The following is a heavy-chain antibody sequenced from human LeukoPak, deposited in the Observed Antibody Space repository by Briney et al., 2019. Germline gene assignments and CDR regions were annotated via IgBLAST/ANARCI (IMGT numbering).Heavy chain of an antibody. V-gene: IGHV4-59*08. CDR1: GGSSTSYD. CDR3: ARHAIYCGGGSYWFYP. Sequence: SETLSLTFTVSGGSSTSYDWSWIRQPPGKGLEWIAFVYYSGITNYNPSLKSRASISVDTSKNLCSLRLSSVTAADTAVYYCARHAIYCGGGSYWFYPWGLGTLVTVSS. CDR2: VYYSGIT. J-gene: IGHJ5*02. D-gene: IGHD2-21*01.